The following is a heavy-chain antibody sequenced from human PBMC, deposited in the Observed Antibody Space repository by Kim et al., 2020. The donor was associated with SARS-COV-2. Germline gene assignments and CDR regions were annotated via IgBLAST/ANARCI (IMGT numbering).Heavy chain of an antibody. D-gene: IGHD3-10*01. Sequence: GGSLRLSCAASGFTFSNAWMSWVRQAPGKGLEWVGRIKSKTDGGTTDYAAPVKGRFTISRDDSKNTLYLQMNSLKTEDTAVYYCTTDVPSMWFGESDEPMDAVAFDIWGQGTMVTVSS. CDR3: TTDVPSMWFGESDEPMDAVAFDI. CDR2: IKSKTDGGTT. J-gene: IGHJ3*02. CDR1: GFTFSNAW. V-gene: IGHV3-15*01.